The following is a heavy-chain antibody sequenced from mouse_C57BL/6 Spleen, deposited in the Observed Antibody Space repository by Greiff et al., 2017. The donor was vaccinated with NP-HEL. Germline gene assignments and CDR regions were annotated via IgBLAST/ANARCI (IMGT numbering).Heavy chain of an antibody. CDR3: ARYLCYFGSSEPWYFDV. CDR2: IRNKANGYTT. Sequence: EVNVVESGGGLVQPGGSLSISCAASGFTFTDYYMSWVRQPPGKALEWLGFIRNKANGYTTEYSASVKGRFTISRDNAQSILYLQMNALRAEDSATYYGARYLCYFGSSEPWYFDVWGTGTTVTVAS. V-gene: IGHV7-3*01. CDR1: GFTFTDYY. J-gene: IGHJ1*03. D-gene: IGHD1-1*01.